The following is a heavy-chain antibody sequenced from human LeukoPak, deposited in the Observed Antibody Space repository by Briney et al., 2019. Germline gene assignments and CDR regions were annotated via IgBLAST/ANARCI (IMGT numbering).Heavy chain of an antibody. Sequence: GESLKISCKGSGYSFTSYWIGWLRPMPGKGLEWMGIIYPYDSDTRYSPSFEGQVTISADNSVSTAYLQWSSLKASDTAMYYCARRDLRRGWHLYYWGQGTLVTVSS. D-gene: IGHD6-19*01. V-gene: IGHV5-51*01. CDR1: GYSFTSYW. CDR2: IYPYDSDT. J-gene: IGHJ4*02. CDR3: ARRDLRRGWHLYY.